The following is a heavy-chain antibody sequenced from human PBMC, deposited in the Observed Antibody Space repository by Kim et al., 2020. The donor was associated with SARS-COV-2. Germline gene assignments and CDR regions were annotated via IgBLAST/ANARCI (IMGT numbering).Heavy chain of an antibody. CDR3: ARGSKGGGSYLNY. Sequence: YNPSLMSRVPLSVDPSKSQFSPKLNSVTAADTAVYYCARGSKGGGSYLNYWGRGTLVTVSS. V-gene: IGHV4-34*01. D-gene: IGHD3-16*01. J-gene: IGHJ4*01.